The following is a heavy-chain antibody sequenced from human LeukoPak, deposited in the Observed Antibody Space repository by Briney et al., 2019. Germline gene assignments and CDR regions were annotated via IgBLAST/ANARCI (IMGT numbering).Heavy chain of an antibody. V-gene: IGHV3-7*01. CDR3: AYHSGWYTAVFDS. J-gene: IGHJ4*02. CDR2: IKQEGTEK. Sequence: PGGSLRLSCAASGFTFSSYWMSWVRQAPGGGLEWVANIKQEGTEKNYVDSVKGRFTISRDNAKNSLYLQMNSLRAEDTAVYYCAYHSGWYTAVFDSWGQGTLVTVSS. D-gene: IGHD6-19*01. CDR1: GFTFSSYW.